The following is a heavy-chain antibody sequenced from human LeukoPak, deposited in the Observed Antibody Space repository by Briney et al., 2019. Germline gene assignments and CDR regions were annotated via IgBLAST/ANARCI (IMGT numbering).Heavy chain of an antibody. J-gene: IGHJ4*02. CDR2: ISAGGGTI. CDR3: ARDYVYAFDY. D-gene: IGHD2/OR15-2a*01. V-gene: IGHV3-48*01. CDR1: GFSFSDYN. Sequence: GGSLRLSCAVSGFSFSDYNMKWVRQAPGRGLEWISYISAGGGTIYYADSVKGRFTISRDNVKNALYLQMNSLRAEDTAVYFCARDYVYAFDYWGQGTLVTVSS.